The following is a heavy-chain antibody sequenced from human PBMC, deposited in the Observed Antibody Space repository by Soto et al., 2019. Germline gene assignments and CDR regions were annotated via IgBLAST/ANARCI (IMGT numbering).Heavy chain of an antibody. J-gene: IGHJ4*02. CDR1: GGSFSGYY. CDR2: INHSGST. V-gene: IGHV4-34*01. Sequence: SDTLSLTCAVYGGSFSGYYWSWIRQPPGKGLEWIGEINHSGSTNYNPSLKSRVTISVDTSKNQFSLKLSSVTAADTAVYYCARYSARDYYYFDYWGQGTLVTVSS. D-gene: IGHD3-10*01. CDR3: ARYSARDYYYFDY.